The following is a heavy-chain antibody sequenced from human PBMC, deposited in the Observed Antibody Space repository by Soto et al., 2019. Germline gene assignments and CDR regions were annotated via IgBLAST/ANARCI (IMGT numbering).Heavy chain of an antibody. V-gene: IGHV3-33*01. J-gene: IGHJ4*02. CDR2: IWYDGSNK. CDR1: GFTFSSYG. CDR3: ARDNTIGGRYFDY. Sequence: ESGGGVVQPGRSLRLSCAASGFTFSSYGMHWVRQAPGTGLEWVAVIWYDGSNKYYADSVKGRFTISRDNSKNTLYLQMNSLRAEDTAVYYCARDNTIGGRYFDYWGQGTLVTVSS. D-gene: IGHD3-16*01.